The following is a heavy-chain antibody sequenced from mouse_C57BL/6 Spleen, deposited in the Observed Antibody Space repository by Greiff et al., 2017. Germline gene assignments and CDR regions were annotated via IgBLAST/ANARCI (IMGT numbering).Heavy chain of an antibody. CDR2: ISGGGGNT. CDR3: AREAYSWAMDY. Sequence: EVQRVESGGGLVKPGGSLKLSCAASGFTFSSYTMSWVRQTPEKRLEWVATISGGGGNTYYPDSVKGRFTISRDHAKNTLYLQMSSLRSEDTALYYCAREAYSWAMDYWGQGTSVTVSS. D-gene: IGHD1-1*01. J-gene: IGHJ4*01. V-gene: IGHV5-9*01. CDR1: GFTFSSYT.